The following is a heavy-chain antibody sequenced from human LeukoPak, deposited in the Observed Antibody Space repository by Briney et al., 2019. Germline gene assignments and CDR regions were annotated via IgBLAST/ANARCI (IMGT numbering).Heavy chain of an antibody. D-gene: IGHD3-3*01. CDR3: ATQSATIFGVVTPHDAFDI. Sequence: ASVKVSCKVSGYTLTELSMHWVRQAPGKGLEWMGGFDPEDGATIYAQKFQGRVTMTEDTSTDTAYMELSSLRSEDTAVYYCATQSATIFGVVTPHDAFDIWGQGTMVTVSS. J-gene: IGHJ3*02. CDR1: GYTLTELS. CDR2: FDPEDGAT. V-gene: IGHV1-24*01.